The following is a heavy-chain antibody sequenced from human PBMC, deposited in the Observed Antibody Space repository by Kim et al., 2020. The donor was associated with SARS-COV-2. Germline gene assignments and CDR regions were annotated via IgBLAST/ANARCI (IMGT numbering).Heavy chain of an antibody. V-gene: IGHV4-34*01. Sequence: SETLSLTCAVYGGSFSGYYWSWIHQPPGKGLEWIGEINHSGSTNYNPSLKSRVTISVDTSKNQFSLKLSSVTAADTAVYYCARAKGILTGYYYWFDPWGQGTLVTVSS. CDR1: GGSFSGYY. CDR3: ARAKGILTGYYYWFDP. J-gene: IGHJ5*02. CDR2: INHSGST. D-gene: IGHD3-9*01.